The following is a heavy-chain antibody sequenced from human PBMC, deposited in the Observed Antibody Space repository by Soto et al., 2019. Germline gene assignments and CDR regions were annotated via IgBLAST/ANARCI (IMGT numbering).Heavy chain of an antibody. D-gene: IGHD5-18*01. Sequence: QVQLVQSGAEVKKPGASVKVSCKASGYTFTSYGISWVRQAPGQGLEWMGWISAYNGNTNYAQKLQGRVTMTTDTPTSTDYKELRSLRSDDTAVYYCARLGGGDTAMVAFDYWGQGTLVTVSS. CDR1: GYTFTSYG. CDR3: ARLGGGDTAMVAFDY. V-gene: IGHV1-18*01. CDR2: ISAYNGNT. J-gene: IGHJ4*02.